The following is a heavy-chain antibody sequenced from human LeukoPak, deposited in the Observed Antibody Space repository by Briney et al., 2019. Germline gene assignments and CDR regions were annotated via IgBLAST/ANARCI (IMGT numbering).Heavy chain of an antibody. J-gene: IGHJ4*02. Sequence: PGGSLRLSCAASGFTFSSYWMSWVRQAPGKGLEWVANIKQDGSEKYYVDSVKGRFTISRDNAKNSLYLQMNSLRAEDTAVYYCARLLRYFPYYFDYWGQGTLVTVSS. CDR2: IKQDGSEK. D-gene: IGHD3-9*01. V-gene: IGHV3-7*01. CDR1: GFTFSSYW. CDR3: ARLLRYFPYYFDY.